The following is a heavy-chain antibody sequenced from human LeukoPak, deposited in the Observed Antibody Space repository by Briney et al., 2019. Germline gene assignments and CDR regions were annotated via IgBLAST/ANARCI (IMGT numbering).Heavy chain of an antibody. V-gene: IGHV4-38-2*02. CDR2: IYHSGNT. D-gene: IGHD3-3*01. CDR1: SYSISNGYY. J-gene: IGHJ5*02. Sequence: PSETLSLTCTVSSYSISNGYYWGWIPQPPGKGLEWIGSIYHSGNTYYNPSLKSRVTISVDTSKNQFSLKLSSVTTADTAVYYCARVPHGETIFGVVLYWFDPWGQGTLVTVFS. CDR3: ARVPHGETIFGVVLYWFDP.